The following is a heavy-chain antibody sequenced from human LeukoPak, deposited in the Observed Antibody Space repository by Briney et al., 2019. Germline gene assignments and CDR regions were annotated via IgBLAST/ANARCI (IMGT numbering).Heavy chain of an antibody. Sequence: SETLSLTCTVSGGSISSYYWSWIRQPPGKGLEWIGYIYYSGSTNYNPSLKSRVTISVDTSKNQFSLKVSSVTAADTAVFYCARKAQGIGIYDYWGQGTLVTVSS. D-gene: IGHD1-14*01. V-gene: IGHV4-59*12. CDR2: IYYSGST. CDR3: ARKAQGIGIYDY. CDR1: GGSISSYY. J-gene: IGHJ4*02.